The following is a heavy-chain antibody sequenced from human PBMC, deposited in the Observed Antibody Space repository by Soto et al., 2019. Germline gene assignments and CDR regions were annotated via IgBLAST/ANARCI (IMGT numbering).Heavy chain of an antibody. CDR3: ARDYSGSYDFDY. V-gene: IGHV3-48*03. CDR2: ISSSGSTR. D-gene: IGHD1-26*01. Sequence: GGSLRLSCAASGFTFSSYEMNWVRQGPGKGLEWVSYISSSGSTRYYADSVKGRFTISRDNAKNSLYLQMNSLRAEDTAVYYCARDYSGSYDFDYWGQGTLGTVSS. CDR1: GFTFSSYE. J-gene: IGHJ4*02.